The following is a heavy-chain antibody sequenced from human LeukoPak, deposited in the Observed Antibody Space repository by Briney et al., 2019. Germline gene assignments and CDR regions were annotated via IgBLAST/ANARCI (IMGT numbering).Heavy chain of an antibody. CDR2: ISDSAI. J-gene: IGHJ4*02. D-gene: IGHD2-15*01. V-gene: IGHV3-48*01. CDR3: AKTLPVVVIGY. Sequence: PGGSLRLSCAASGFSFSSYSMNCVRQAPGKGLERVSYISDSAIYYADSVKGRFTISRDNSKNTLYLQMNSLRAEDTAVYYCAKTLPVVVIGYWGQGTLVTVSS. CDR1: GFSFSSYS.